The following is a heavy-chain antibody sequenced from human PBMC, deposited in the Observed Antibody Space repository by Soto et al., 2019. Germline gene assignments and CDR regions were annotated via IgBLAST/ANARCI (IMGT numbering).Heavy chain of an antibody. CDR1: GGSINYNSYH. V-gene: IGHV4-39*02. Sequence: QLQLQESGPGLVKPSETLSLTCSVSGGSINYNSYHWGWIRQPPGQGLEWIGSIFYTGTTFYNPSLDSRVTMSVDTSKNSFSLHLTAVTAAYTAVYCCARLVVVAPVANVWGQGTLVTVSS. D-gene: IGHD2-2*01. CDR2: IFYTGTT. CDR3: ARLVVVAPVANV. J-gene: IGHJ4*02.